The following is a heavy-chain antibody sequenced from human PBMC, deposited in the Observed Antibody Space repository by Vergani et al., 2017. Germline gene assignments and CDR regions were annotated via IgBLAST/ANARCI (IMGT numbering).Heavy chain of an antibody. CDR3: ARGFRGGYYGSDY. D-gene: IGHD1-26*01. J-gene: IGHJ4*02. V-gene: IGHV4-59*01. Sequence: QVQLQESGPGLVKPSETLSLTCTVSGGSISSYYWSWIRQPPGKGLEWIGYIYYSGSTNYNPSLKSRVTISVDTSKNQFSLKLSSVTAADTAVYYCARGFRGGYYGSDYWGQGTLVTVSS. CDR2: IYYSGST. CDR1: GGSISSYY.